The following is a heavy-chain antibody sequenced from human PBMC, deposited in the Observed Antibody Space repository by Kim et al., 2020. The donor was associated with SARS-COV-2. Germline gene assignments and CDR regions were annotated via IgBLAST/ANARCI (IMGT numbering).Heavy chain of an antibody. Sequence: NGGEGRTYSADSVKGRLTLSGDKSQKTLYLQMNSLRAEDTAGYYCAKDGWGQGTLVTVSS. J-gene: IGHJ4*02. V-gene: IGHV3-23*01. CDR3: AKDG. CDR2: NGGEGRT.